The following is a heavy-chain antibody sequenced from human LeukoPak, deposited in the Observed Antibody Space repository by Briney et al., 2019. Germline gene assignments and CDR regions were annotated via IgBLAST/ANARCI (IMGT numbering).Heavy chain of an antibody. CDR3: ARESYYYDSSGRYYFDY. D-gene: IGHD3-22*01. CDR2: IYSGGST. Sequence: GGSLRLSCAASGFTVSSNYMSWVRQAPGKGLEWVSVIYSGGSTYYADSVKGRFTISRDNSKNTLYLQMNSLRAEDTAVYYCARESYYYDSSGRYYFDYWGQGTLVTVSS. CDR1: GFTVSSNY. J-gene: IGHJ4*02. V-gene: IGHV3-66*02.